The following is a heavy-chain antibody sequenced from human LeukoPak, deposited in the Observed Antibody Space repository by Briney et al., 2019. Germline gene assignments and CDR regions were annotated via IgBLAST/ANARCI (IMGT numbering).Heavy chain of an antibody. Sequence: PSQTLSLTCTVSGGSISSGSYYWSWIRQPPGKGLEWIGYIYYSGSTNYNPSLKSRVTISVDTSKNQFSLKLSSVTAADTAVYYCARIAAAGTFDFDYWGQGTLVTVSS. CDR2: IYYSGST. J-gene: IGHJ4*02. CDR3: ARIAAAGTFDFDY. D-gene: IGHD6-13*01. V-gene: IGHV4-61*01. CDR1: GGSISSGSYY.